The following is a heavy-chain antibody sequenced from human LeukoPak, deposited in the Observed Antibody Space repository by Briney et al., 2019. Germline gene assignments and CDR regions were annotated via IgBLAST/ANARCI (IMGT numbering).Heavy chain of an antibody. CDR2: IYSGGST. CDR3: ARGGMNMIVPVD. J-gene: IGHJ4*02. CDR1: GFTVSSTY. Sequence: GGSLRLSCTASGFTVSSTYLSWVRQAPGKGLEWVSVIYSGGSTYYADSVKGRFTISRDNSKNTLYLQMNSLRAEDTAVCYCARGGMNMIVPVDWGQGTLVTVSS. V-gene: IGHV3-66*01. D-gene: IGHD3-22*01.